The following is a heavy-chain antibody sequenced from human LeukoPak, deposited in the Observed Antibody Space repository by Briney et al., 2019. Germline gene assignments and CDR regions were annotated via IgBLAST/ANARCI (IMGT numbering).Heavy chain of an antibody. CDR1: GDSINNYY. D-gene: IGHD2/OR15-2a*01. CDR3: ARFLGHFYYYMDV. J-gene: IGHJ6*03. V-gene: IGHV4-59*01. Sequence: SETLSLTCTVSGDSINNYYWSWIRQPPGKGLEWIGNINYSGSTNSNPSLKSRATISVDMSRKHFFLDLSSVTAADTAVYYCARFLGHFYYYMDVWGKGTTVTISS. CDR2: INYSGST.